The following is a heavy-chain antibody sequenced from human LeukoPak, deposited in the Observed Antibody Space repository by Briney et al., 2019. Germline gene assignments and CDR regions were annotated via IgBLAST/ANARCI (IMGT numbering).Heavy chain of an antibody. J-gene: IGHJ4*02. CDR1: GFTFSPYW. Sequence: GGSLRLSCAASGFTFSPYWMNWFRQAPGKGLEWVSAITGSGSGIYYADSMKSRFTISRDNSKNTLYLQINSLRAEDTAVYYCAKWGDYDVLTGYYVSDYWGQGTLVTVSS. CDR3: AKWGDYDVLTGYYVSDY. CDR2: ITGSGSGI. D-gene: IGHD3-9*01. V-gene: IGHV3-23*01.